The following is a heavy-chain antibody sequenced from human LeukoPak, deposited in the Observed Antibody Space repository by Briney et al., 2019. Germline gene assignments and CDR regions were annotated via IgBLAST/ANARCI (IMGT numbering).Heavy chain of an antibody. V-gene: IGHV3-7*01. Sequence: PGGSLRLSCAASGFSFSSYWMSWVRQAPGKGLEWVANIKGDGSEIHYVDSVKGRFTISRDNAKNSLYLQMNSLRAEDTAVYYCARDRGTTVTPNYWGRGTLVTVSS. CDR1: GFSFSSYW. J-gene: IGHJ4*02. D-gene: IGHD4-17*01. CDR2: IKGDGSEI. CDR3: ARDRGTTVTPNY.